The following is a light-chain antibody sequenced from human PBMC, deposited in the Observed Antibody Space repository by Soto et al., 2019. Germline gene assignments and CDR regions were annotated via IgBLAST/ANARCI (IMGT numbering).Light chain of an antibody. CDR3: QVWNAGSIL. J-gene: IGLJ2*01. CDR1: NIGS. CDR2: DDS. Sequence: SYELTQPPSVSVAPGQTATISWGGDNIGSVHWYQQKPGQAPVLVVFDDSDRPSGIPERFSGSISADTATLTITRVEGGDEADYYCQVWNAGSILFGGGTQLTVL. V-gene: IGLV3-21*02.